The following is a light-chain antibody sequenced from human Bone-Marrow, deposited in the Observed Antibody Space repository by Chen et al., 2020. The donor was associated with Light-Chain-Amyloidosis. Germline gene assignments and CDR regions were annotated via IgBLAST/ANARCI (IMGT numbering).Light chain of an antibody. J-gene: IGKJ1*01. CDR2: RAS. V-gene: IGKV3-20*01. CDR1: QSVNSNY. CDR3: QQYGSSPWT. Sequence: EIVLTQSPGTLSLSPGERATLSCRASQSVNSNYLAWYQQKSGQAPRLLIYRASSRATGIPDRFSGSGSETDFTLTITRLEPEEFAVYYCQQYGSSPWTFGQGTKVEIK.